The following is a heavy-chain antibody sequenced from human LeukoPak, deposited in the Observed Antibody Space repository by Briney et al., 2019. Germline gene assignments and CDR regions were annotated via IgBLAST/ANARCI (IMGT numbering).Heavy chain of an antibody. CDR3: SRENGAFSPFGY. D-gene: IGHD2-8*01. Sequence: SETLSLTCGVSGGSISNTNWWSWVRQPPRQGLEWIGEISLTGLTHYNPSLERRVTVSLDKSKNQLSLNLASVTAPDTAVYYCSRENGAFSPFGYWGQGIVVTVLS. V-gene: IGHV4-4*02. CDR2: ISLTGLT. CDR1: GGSISNTNW. J-gene: IGHJ4*02.